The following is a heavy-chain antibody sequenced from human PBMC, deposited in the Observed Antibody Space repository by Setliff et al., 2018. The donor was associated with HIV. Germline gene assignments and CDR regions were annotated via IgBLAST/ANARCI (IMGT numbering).Heavy chain of an antibody. J-gene: IGHJ5*02. D-gene: IGHD3-16*01. CDR1: GQFISDGYY. CDR2: VYHSGKT. V-gene: IGHV4-38-2*02. Sequence: ASETLSLTCTVSGQFISDGYYWGWIRQPPGKGLEWIGSVYHSGKTYYNPSLKSRVTMSADTSKNKISLMLRSMTAADTAVYYCAKHDFGEGSCFDPWGQGSLVTVSS. CDR3: AKHDFGEGSCFDP.